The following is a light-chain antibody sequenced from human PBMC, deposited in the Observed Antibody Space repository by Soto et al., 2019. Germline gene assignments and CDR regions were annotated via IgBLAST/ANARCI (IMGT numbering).Light chain of an antibody. Sequence: EIVMTQSPATLSVSPGERATLSCRASQSVSSNLAWYQQKPGQAPRLLLYGASTRATGIPARFSGSGSGTEFTLTIRSLQSEDFAVYYCQQYNNRPSFTFGPGTKVDIK. CDR1: QSVSSN. CDR2: GAS. V-gene: IGKV3-15*01. CDR3: QQYNNRPSFT. J-gene: IGKJ3*01.